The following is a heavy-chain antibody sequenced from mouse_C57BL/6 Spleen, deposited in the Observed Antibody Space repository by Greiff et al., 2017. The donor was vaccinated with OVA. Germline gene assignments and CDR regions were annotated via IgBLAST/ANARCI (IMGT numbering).Heavy chain of an antibody. CDR3: ERYYAGDAMDY. CDR2: IDPSDSST. D-gene: IGHD1-1*02. J-gene: IGHJ4*01. Sequence: QVQLKQPGAELVMPGASVKLSCKASGYTFTSYWMHWVKQRPGQGLEWIGEIDPSDSSTNYNQKFTGKATLTVDKSSSTAYMQLSSLTSEDSAVYYCERYYAGDAMDYWGQGTSVTVSS. CDR1: GYTFTSYW. V-gene: IGHV1-69*01.